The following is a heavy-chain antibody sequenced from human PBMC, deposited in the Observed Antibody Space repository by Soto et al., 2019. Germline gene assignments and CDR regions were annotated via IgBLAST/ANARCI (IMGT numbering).Heavy chain of an antibody. CDR2: ISYDGSNK. J-gene: IGHJ4*02. CDR1: GFTFSSYG. V-gene: IGHV3-30*18. D-gene: IGHD3-10*01. Sequence: QVQLVESGGGVVQPGRSLRLSCAASGFTFSSYGMHWVRQAPGKGLEWVAVISYDGSNKYYADSVKGRFTISRDNSKNTLYLQMNSLRAEDTAVYYCAKGFGRGWGQGPLVTVSS. CDR3: AKGFGRG.